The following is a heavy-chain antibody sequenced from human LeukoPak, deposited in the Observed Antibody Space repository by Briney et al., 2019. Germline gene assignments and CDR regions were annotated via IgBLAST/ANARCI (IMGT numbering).Heavy chain of an antibody. CDR3: AKRRGCSGSSCYSDH. CDR2: INGIGVNT. Sequence: GGSLRLSCAASGFTFSSYAMSWVRQAPGKGLEWVSTINGIGVNTYYTDSVKGRFTVSRDNSKTTVYLQMNSLRAEDTAVYYCAKRRGCSGSSCYSDHWGQGTLVTVSS. CDR1: GFTFSSYA. D-gene: IGHD2-15*01. V-gene: IGHV3-23*01. J-gene: IGHJ4*02.